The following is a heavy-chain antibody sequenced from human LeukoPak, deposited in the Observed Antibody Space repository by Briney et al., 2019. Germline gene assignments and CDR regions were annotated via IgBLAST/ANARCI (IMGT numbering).Heavy chain of an antibody. CDR2: ISGSGGST. CDR3: ASRYDYGDYGEDY. J-gene: IGHJ4*02. D-gene: IGHD4-17*01. Sequence: PSETLSLTCTVSGGSISSYYWSWIRQPPGKGLEWVSAISGSGGSTYYADSVKGRFTISRDNSKNTLYLQMNSLRAEDTAVYYCASRYDYGDYGEDYWGQGTLVTVSS. CDR1: GGSISSYY. V-gene: IGHV3-23*01.